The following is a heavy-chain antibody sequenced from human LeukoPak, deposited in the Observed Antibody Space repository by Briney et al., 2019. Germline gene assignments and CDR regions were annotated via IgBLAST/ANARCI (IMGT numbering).Heavy chain of an antibody. J-gene: IGHJ3*02. CDR1: GFTFSSYA. CDR2: ISYDGSNK. Sequence: GRSLRLSCAASGFTFSSYAMHWVRQAPGKGLEWVAVISYDGSNKYYADSVKGRFTISRDNSKNTLYLQMNSLRAEDTAVYYCALSGKNSGYDFGGAFDIWGQGTMVTVSS. V-gene: IGHV3-30*04. D-gene: IGHD5-12*01. CDR3: ALSGKNSGYDFGGAFDI.